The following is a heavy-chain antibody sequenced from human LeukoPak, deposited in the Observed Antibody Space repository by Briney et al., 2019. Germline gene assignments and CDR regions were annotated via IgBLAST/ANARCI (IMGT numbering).Heavy chain of an antibody. CDR2: VYPGDSDT. CDR3: ARWGSYASGNYWFDR. D-gene: IGHD3-10*01. J-gene: IGHJ5*02. CDR1: GCSFTSYW. Sequence: GESLKISCKGSGCSFTSYWIGWVRQMPGKGLEWMGLVYPGDSDTRYSPSFQGQVTVSADKSIGTAYLQWTSLKASDAAMYYCARWGSYASGNYWFDRWGQGTLVTVSS. V-gene: IGHV5-51*01.